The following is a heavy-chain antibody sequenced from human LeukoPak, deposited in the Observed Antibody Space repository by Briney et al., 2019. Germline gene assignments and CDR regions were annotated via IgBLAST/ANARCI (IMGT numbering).Heavy chain of an antibody. CDR3: ARDSQITMVRGVIITSLIPNWFDP. J-gene: IGHJ5*02. CDR2: IKQDGSEK. Sequence: GGSLRLSCAASGFTFSSYWMSWVRQAPGKGLEWVANIKQDGSEKYYVDSVKGRFTISRDNAKNSLYLQMYSPRAEDTAVYYCARDSQITMVRGVIITSLIPNWFDPWGQGTLVTVSS. V-gene: IGHV3-7*01. CDR1: GFTFSSYW. D-gene: IGHD3-10*01.